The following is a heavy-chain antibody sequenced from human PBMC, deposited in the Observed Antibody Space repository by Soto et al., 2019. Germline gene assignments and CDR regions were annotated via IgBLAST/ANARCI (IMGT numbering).Heavy chain of an antibody. Sequence: QVQLVQSGAKVKKPGASVKVSCKASGYTFTGYYMHWVRQAPGQGLEWMGWINPNSGGTNYAQKFQGRVTMTRDTSISTAYMELSRLRSDDTAVYYCARGYCSGGSCQGVGYWGQGTLVTVSS. V-gene: IGHV1-2*02. D-gene: IGHD2-15*01. CDR2: INPNSGGT. J-gene: IGHJ4*02. CDR1: GYTFTGYY. CDR3: ARGYCSGGSCQGVGY.